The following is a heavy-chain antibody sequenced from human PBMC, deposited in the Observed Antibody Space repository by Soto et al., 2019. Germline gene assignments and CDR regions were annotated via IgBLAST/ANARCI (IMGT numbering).Heavy chain of an antibody. D-gene: IGHD3-3*01. J-gene: IGHJ5*02. CDR3: ERITRS. Sequence: EVRLLESGGGLVQPGGSLRLSCAASGLTVGSSAMTWVRQAPGKGLEWVSSLSGDGKATYYADSVKGRFTISRDISKNTLVLQMDRLRVEDTAIYFCERITRSWGQGTRVTVSS. V-gene: IGHV3-23*01. CDR1: GLTVGSSA. CDR2: LSGDGKAT.